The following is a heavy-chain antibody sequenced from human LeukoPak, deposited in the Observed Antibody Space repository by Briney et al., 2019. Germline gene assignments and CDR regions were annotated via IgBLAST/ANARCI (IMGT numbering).Heavy chain of an antibody. V-gene: IGHV4-59*08. CDR1: GGSISSYY. CDR3: QSRFLEWLLDY. D-gene: IGHD3-3*01. CDR2: IYYSGST. J-gene: IGHJ4*02. Sequence: SETLSLTCTVSGGSISSYYWSWIRQPPGKGLEWIGYIYYSGSTNYNPSLKSRVSISVDTSKNQFSLKLSSVTAADTAVYYCQSRFLEWLLDYWGQGTLVTVSS.